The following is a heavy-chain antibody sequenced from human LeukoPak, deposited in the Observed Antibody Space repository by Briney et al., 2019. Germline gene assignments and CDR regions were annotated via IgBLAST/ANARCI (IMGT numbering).Heavy chain of an antibody. V-gene: IGHV1-2*02. CDR2: INPNSGGT. D-gene: IGHD3-16*01. Sequence: ASVKVSCKASGYTFTGYYMHWVRQAPGQGLEWMGWINPNSGGTNYAQKFQGRVTMTRDTSISTAYMELSRLRSDDTAVYYCARMSGLRLGELSYWGQGTLVTVSS. CDR1: GYTFTGYY. J-gene: IGHJ4*02. CDR3: ARMSGLRLGELSY.